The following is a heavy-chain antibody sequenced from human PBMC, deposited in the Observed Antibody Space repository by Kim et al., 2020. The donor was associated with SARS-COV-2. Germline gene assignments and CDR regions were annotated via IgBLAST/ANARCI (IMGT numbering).Heavy chain of an antibody. V-gene: IGHV5-51*01. CDR2: IYPGDSDT. CDR3: ARSTYSSSWYLPQAHYYYYGMDV. Sequence: GESLKISCKGSGYSFTSYWIGWVRQMPGKGLEWMGIIYPGDSDTRYSPSFQGQVTISADKSISTAYLQWSSLKASDTAMYYCARSTYSSSWYLPQAHYYYYGMDVWGQGTTVTVSS. D-gene: IGHD6-13*01. J-gene: IGHJ6*02. CDR1: GYSFTSYW.